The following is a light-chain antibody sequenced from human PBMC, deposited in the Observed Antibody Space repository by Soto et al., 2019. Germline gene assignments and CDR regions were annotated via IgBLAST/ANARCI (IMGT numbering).Light chain of an antibody. CDR2: EVS. J-gene: IGLJ1*01. V-gene: IGLV2-8*01. Sequence: QSVLTQPPSASGSPGQSVTISCTGTSSDVGGYNLVSWYQQHPGKAPKLMIYEVSYRPSGVPDRFSGSKSANTASLTVSGLQAEDEADYYCSSYAGSNVDVFGTGTKVTVL. CDR3: SSYAGSNVDV. CDR1: SSDVGGYNL.